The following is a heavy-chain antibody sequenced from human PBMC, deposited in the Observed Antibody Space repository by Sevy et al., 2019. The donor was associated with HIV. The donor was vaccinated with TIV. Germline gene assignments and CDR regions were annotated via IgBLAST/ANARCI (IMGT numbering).Heavy chain of an antibody. CDR1: GFTFTYAW. J-gene: IGHJ6*02. Sequence: GESLKISCAASGFTFTYAWMSWVRQAPGKGLERVGRIKSKPDGGTTDYAAPVKGRFTISRDDSKNTLYLQMNSLKTEDTAVYYCSTDPIIVLLVTDGMDVWGQGTTVTVSS. D-gene: IGHD2-8*02. CDR3: STDPIIVLLVTDGMDV. CDR2: IKSKPDGGTT. V-gene: IGHV3-15*01.